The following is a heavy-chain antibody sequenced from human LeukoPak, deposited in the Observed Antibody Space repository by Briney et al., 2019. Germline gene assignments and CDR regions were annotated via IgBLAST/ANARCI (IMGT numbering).Heavy chain of an antibody. J-gene: IGHJ4*02. CDR2: ISWNSGTI. V-gene: IGHV3-9*03. D-gene: IGHD6-6*01. CDR3: AKDRYSSSSGHFDY. CDR1: GFTFSSYA. Sequence: GGSLRLSCAASGFTFSSYAMHWVRQAPGKGLEWVSGISWNSGTIGYADSVKGRFTISRDNAKNSLYLQMNSLRAEDMALYYCAKDRYSSSSGHFDYWGQGTLVTVSS.